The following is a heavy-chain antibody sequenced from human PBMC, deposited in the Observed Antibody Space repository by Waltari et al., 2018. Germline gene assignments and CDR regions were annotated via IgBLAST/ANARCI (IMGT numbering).Heavy chain of an antibody. CDR1: GFTFSSYA. V-gene: IGHV3-30-3*01. CDR3: ARDRDSYSSWIYFDY. Sequence: QVQLVESGGGVVQPGRSLRLSCAASGFTFSSYAMHWVRPAPGKGLEWVAVISYDGSNKYYADSVKGRFTISRDNSKNTLYLQMNSLRAEDTAVYYCARDRDSYSSWIYFDYWGQGTLVTVSS. CDR2: ISYDGSNK. J-gene: IGHJ4*02. D-gene: IGHD6-19*01.